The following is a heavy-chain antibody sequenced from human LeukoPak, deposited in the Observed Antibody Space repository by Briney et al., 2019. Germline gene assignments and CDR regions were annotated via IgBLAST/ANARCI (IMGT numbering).Heavy chain of an antibody. CDR3: ARDISTLTTVPRYYYYYMDV. J-gene: IGHJ6*03. D-gene: IGHD4-11*01. CDR1: GYTFTRYY. CDR2: INPSGGST. V-gene: IGHV1-46*01. Sequence: ASVKVSCKASGYTFTRYYMHRVRQAPGQGLEWMGIINPSGGSTSYAQKFQGRVTMTRDMSTSTVYMELSSLRSEDTAVYYCARDISTLTTVPRYYYYYMDVWGKGTTATVSS.